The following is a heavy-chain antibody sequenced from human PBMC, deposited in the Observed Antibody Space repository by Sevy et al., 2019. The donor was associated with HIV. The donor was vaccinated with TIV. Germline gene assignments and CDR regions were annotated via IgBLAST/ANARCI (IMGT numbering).Heavy chain of an antibody. CDR2: IKRDGSEK. Sequence: GGSLRLSCTASGFSFNMYWMSWVRQAPGQGLEWVAHIKRDGSEKYYVDSVRGRFTISRDNAKNSLYLQMNSLRAKDTAVYYCARDCSSTSCLWGLDVWGQGTTVTVSS. CDR1: GFSFNMYW. CDR3: ARDCSSTSCLWGLDV. J-gene: IGHJ6*02. D-gene: IGHD2-2*01. V-gene: IGHV3-7*03.